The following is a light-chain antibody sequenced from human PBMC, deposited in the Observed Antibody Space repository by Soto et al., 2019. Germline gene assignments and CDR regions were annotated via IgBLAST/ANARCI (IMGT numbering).Light chain of an antibody. J-gene: IGLJ1*01. V-gene: IGLV2-14*01. Sequence: QSALTQPASVSGSPGQSITISCTGTSSDVGNYNYVSWYQLHPGKAPKLIIYEVSNRPSGLSNRFSGSKSGNTASLTISGLQAEDEADYYCSSYTSPGTLVFGTGTKVTVL. CDR1: SSDVGNYNY. CDR3: SSYTSPGTLV. CDR2: EVS.